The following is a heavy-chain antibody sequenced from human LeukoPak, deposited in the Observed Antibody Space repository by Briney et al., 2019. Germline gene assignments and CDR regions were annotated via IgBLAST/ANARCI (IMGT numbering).Heavy chain of an antibody. CDR1: GFPFNNYI. CDR3: ARGVLVLDY. V-gene: IGHV3-21*01. D-gene: IGHD2-8*01. J-gene: IGHJ4*02. Sequence: PGGSLRLSCAASGFPFNNYIMNWVRQAPGKGLEWVSSISSSSDYIYYADSVKGRFTISRDNAKNSLYLQMNSLRAEDMAVYYCARGVLVLDYWGQGTLVTVSS. CDR2: ISSSSDYI.